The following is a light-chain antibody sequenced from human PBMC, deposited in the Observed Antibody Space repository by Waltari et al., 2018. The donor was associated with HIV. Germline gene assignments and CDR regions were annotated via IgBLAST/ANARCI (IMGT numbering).Light chain of an antibody. J-gene: IGKJ1*01. Sequence: DIVMTQSPLSLPVTPGEPASISCRSTQSLLHSNGYNCLNWYLQKPGQSPQLLIYLGSNRASWFPDRFSGSGSGTDFTLKISRVEAEDFGVYYCMQTLQTPPWTFGQGTKVEIK. CDR1: QSLLHSNGYNC. CDR3: MQTLQTPPWT. CDR2: LGS. V-gene: IGKV2-28*01.